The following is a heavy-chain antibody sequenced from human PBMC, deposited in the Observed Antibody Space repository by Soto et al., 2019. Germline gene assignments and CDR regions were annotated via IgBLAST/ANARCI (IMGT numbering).Heavy chain of an antibody. Sequence: PGGSLRLSCAVSGFTFSSYEMNWVRQAPGKGLEWVSYISSSGSTIYYADSVKGRFTISRDNAKNSLYLQMNSLRAEDTAVYYCAREALPGLDYGMDVWGQGTTVTVSS. CDR3: AREALPGLDYGMDV. V-gene: IGHV3-48*03. CDR1: GFTFSSYE. CDR2: ISSSGSTI. D-gene: IGHD3-9*01. J-gene: IGHJ6*02.